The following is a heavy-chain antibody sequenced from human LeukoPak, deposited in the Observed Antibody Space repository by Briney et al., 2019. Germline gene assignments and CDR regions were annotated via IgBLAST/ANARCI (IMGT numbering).Heavy chain of an antibody. Sequence: GASVEVFCKASGYTFTSYGISWVRQAPGQGLEWMGWISAYNGNKNHAPKLQGRVTMTTDTSTSTAYMKLRSLRADDTAVYYCARDRQQQRSNFDYWGQGTLVTVSS. CDR2: ISAYNGNK. D-gene: IGHD6-13*01. CDR1: GYTFTSYG. CDR3: ARDRQQQRSNFDY. V-gene: IGHV1-18*01. J-gene: IGHJ4*02.